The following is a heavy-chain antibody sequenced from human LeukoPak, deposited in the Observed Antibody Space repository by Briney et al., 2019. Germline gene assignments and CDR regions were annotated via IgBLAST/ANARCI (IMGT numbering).Heavy chain of an antibody. J-gene: IGHJ4*02. V-gene: IGHV3-20*04. CDR2: INWNGGST. Sequence: PGGSLRLSCAASGFTFDDYGMSWVRQAPGKGLEWVSGINWNGGSTGYADSVKGRFTISRDNAKNSLYLQMNSLRAEDAALYYCARLDSGSYYFDYWGQGTLVTVSS. D-gene: IGHD1-26*01. CDR3: ARLDSGSYYFDY. CDR1: GFTFDDYG.